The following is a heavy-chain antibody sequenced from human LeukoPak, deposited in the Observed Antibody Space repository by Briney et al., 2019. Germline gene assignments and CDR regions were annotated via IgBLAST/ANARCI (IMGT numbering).Heavy chain of an antibody. CDR3: ARLAVCGGDCFAFDI. J-gene: IGHJ3*02. CDR1: GGSISSYY. D-gene: IGHD2-21*02. CDR2: IYYSGST. V-gene: IGHV4-59*01. Sequence: SETLSLTCTVSGGSISSYYWSWIRQPPGKGPEWIGYIYYSGSTNYNPSLKSRVTISVDTSKNQFSLKLSSVTAADTAVYYCARLAVCGGDCFAFDIWGQGTMVTVSS.